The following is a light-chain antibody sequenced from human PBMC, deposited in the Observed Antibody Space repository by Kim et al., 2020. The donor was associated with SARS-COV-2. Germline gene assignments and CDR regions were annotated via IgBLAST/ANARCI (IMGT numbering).Light chain of an antibody. Sequence: SPGERATLSCRASQSVSNHLAWYQQRPGQAPRLLIYGASTRDTGIPARFSGSGSGTEFTLTINSLQSEDFAVYYCQQYNNWPPYTFGQGTKLEI. J-gene: IGKJ2*01. V-gene: IGKV3-15*01. CDR1: QSVSNH. CDR2: GAS. CDR3: QQYNNWPPYT.